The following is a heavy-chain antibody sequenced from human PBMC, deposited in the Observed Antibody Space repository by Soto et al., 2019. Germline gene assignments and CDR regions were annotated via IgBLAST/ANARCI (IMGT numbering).Heavy chain of an antibody. CDR1: GYTFISHG. Sequence: QVQLVQSGVEVKKPGASVKVSCKASGYTFISHGISWVRQAPGQGLEGMGWISGKNGNTNYAQKLQGRVTLTTDTSTSTAYMELRSLRSDDTAVYYCARVSSSIVVVPDYGIDVWGQGTTVTVSS. D-gene: IGHD2-15*01. J-gene: IGHJ6*02. V-gene: IGHV1-18*04. CDR2: ISGKNGNT. CDR3: ARVSSSIVVVPDYGIDV.